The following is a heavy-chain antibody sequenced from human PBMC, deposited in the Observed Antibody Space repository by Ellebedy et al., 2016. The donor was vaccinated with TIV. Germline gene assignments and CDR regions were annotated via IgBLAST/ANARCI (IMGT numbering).Heavy chain of an antibody. D-gene: IGHD6-13*01. CDR3: ARGVSGHVFDY. V-gene: IGHV4-4*07. Sequence: MPSETLSLTCTVSGGSISSYYWSWIRQPAGKGLEWIGRIYTSGSTNYNPDLKTRVTMSVETSKNQLSLKLSSVTAADTGVYYCARGVSGHVFDYWGQGTLVTVSS. J-gene: IGHJ4*02. CDR1: GGSISSYY. CDR2: IYTSGST.